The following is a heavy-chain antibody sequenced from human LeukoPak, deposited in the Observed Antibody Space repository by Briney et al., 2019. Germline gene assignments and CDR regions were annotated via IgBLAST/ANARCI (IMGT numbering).Heavy chain of an antibody. CDR2: IYTSGST. CDR1: GGSISSYY. D-gene: IGHD3-22*01. CDR3: ARDLGVPNYDSSGSYFDY. Sequence: PSKTLSLTCTVSGGSISSYYWSWIRQPAGKGLEWIGRIYTSGSTNYNPSLKSRVTMSVDTSKNQFSLKLSSVTAADTAVYYCARDLGVPNYDSSGSYFDYWGQGTLVTVSS. V-gene: IGHV4-4*07. J-gene: IGHJ4*02.